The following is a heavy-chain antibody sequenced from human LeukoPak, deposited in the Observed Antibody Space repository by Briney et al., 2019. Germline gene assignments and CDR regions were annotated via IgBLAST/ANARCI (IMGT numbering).Heavy chain of an antibody. J-gene: IGHJ4*02. V-gene: IGHV1-46*01. CDR1: GYTFTSYG. CDR3: SKEATSLMTEVVVEKGFLDT. CDR2: INPSGGST. Sequence: GASVKVSCKASGYTFTSYGISWVRQAPGQGLEWMGIINPSGGSTNCAQKFQGRLTMTRDTSTSTVYMELSSLKLEDTAVYYCSKEATSLMTEVVVEKGFLDTWGQGTLVTVCS. D-gene: IGHD3-22*01.